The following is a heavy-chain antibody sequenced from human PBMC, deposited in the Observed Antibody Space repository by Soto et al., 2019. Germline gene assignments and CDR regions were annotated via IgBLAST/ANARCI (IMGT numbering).Heavy chain of an antibody. V-gene: IGHV3-66*01. CDR3: TRDQNC. J-gene: IGHJ4*02. CDR1: GFTVSANY. Sequence: GGSLRLSCAASGFTVSANYMSWARQAPGKGLEWLSVTDSGGSTYYTDSVKGRFTISRDNSKNTLYLQMSSLRPEDTAVYYCTRDQNCWGQGTLVTVSS. CDR2: TDSGGST.